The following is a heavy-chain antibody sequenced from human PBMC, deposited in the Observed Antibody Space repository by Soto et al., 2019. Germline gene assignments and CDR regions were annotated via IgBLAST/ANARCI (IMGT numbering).Heavy chain of an antibody. Sequence: EVQLVESGGGLVQPGGSLRLSCAASGFTFYTYEMNWVRQAPGKGLEWVSYISSSDSTTYYADSVKGRFTISRDNAKNSLYLQMNSLRAEDTAIYYCATRSGGGGAFDFWGQGTMVTVSS. CDR1: GFTFYTYE. CDR3: ATRSGGGGAFDF. CDR2: ISSSDSTT. J-gene: IGHJ3*01. D-gene: IGHD3-10*01. V-gene: IGHV3-48*03.